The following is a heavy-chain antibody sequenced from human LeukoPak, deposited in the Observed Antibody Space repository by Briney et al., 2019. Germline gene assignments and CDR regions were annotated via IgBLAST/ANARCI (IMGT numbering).Heavy chain of an antibody. CDR2: INWDGGST. Sequence: GGSLRLSCAASGFTFSSYWMSWVRQAPGKGLEWVSGINWDGGSTGYADSEKCRYTIARATAKNSLYLQMNSLRDEDTALYYCARGTRSGSYNAFDIWGQGTMVTVSS. V-gene: IGHV3-20*04. D-gene: IGHD1-26*01. CDR1: GFTFSSYW. J-gene: IGHJ3*02. CDR3: ARGTRSGSYNAFDI.